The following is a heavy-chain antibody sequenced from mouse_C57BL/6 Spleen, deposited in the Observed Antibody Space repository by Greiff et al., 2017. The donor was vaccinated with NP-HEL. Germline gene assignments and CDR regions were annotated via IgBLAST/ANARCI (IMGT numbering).Heavy chain of an antibody. D-gene: IGHD1-1*01. Sequence: QVQLQQPGAELVKPGASVKLSCKASGYTFTSYWMHWVKQRPGQGLEWIGMFHPNSGSTNYNEKFKSKATLTVDKSSSTAYMQLSSLTSEDSAVYYCARDYGSPYAMDYWGQGTSVTVSS. CDR1: GYTFTSYW. J-gene: IGHJ4*01. CDR3: ARDYGSPYAMDY. V-gene: IGHV1-64*01. CDR2: FHPNSGST.